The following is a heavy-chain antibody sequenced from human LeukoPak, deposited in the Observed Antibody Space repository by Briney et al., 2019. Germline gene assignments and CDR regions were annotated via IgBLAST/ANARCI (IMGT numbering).Heavy chain of an antibody. V-gene: IGHV3-74*01. CDR3: AKKLAGGFGAPLDS. Sequence: GGSLRLSCVASGFTLSSYWMHWVRQAPGKGLVWVSRIDSEGSDIIYADSVKGRFTISRDNAKNTLYLQMNSLRAEDTALYYCAKKLAGGFGAPLDSWGQGTLVTVSS. CDR1: GFTLSSYW. CDR2: IDSEGSDI. D-gene: IGHD3-10*01. J-gene: IGHJ4*02.